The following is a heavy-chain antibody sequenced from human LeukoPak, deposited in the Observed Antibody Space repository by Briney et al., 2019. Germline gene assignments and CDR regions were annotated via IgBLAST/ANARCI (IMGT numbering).Heavy chain of an antibody. CDR3: ARAKYYEELDN. V-gene: IGHV4-39*07. Sequence: ASETLSLTCTVSGGSISSSSYYWGWIRQPPGKGLEWIGSIYYSGSTYYNPSLKSRVTISVDTSKNQFSLKLSSVTAADTAVYYCARAKYYEELDNWGQGTLVTVSS. J-gene: IGHJ4*02. CDR2: IYYSGST. CDR1: GGSISSSSYY. D-gene: IGHD3-16*01.